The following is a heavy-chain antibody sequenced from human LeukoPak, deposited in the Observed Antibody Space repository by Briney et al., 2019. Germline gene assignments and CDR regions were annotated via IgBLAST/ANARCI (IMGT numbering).Heavy chain of an antibody. V-gene: IGHV3-21*01. CDR2: ISRSSSYI. D-gene: IGHD6-19*01. Sequence: GGSLRLSCAASGFTFSSYAMSWVRQAPGKGLEWVSSISRSSSYIYYADSVKGRFTISRDNAKNSLYLQMNSLRAEDTAVYYCARDGRAVAGEFDYWGQGTLVTVSS. CDR1: GFTFSSYA. J-gene: IGHJ4*02. CDR3: ARDGRAVAGEFDY.